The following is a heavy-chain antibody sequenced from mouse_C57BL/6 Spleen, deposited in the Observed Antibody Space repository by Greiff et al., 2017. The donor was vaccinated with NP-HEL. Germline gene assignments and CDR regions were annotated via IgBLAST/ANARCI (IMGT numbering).Heavy chain of an antibody. V-gene: IGHV1-52*01. CDR1: GYTFTSYW. Sequence: QVQLQQPGAELVRPGSSVKLSCKASGYTFTSYWMHWVKQRPIQGLEWIGNIDPSDSETHYNQKFKDKATLTVDKSSSTAYMQLSSLTSEDSAVYYCASEADYYSKGEAYWGQGTLVTVSA. CDR3: ASEADYYSKGEAY. J-gene: IGHJ3*01. D-gene: IGHD2-12*01. CDR2: IDPSDSET.